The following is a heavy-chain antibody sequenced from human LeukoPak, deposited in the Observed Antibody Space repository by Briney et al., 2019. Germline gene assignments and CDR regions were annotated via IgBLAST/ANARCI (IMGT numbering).Heavy chain of an antibody. D-gene: IGHD2-8*02. CDR3: ARDLVDGREDWGYTERFDY. Sequence: TLRLSCTASGGTFSSYAISWVRQAPGQGLEWMGGIIPIFGTANYAQKFQGRVTITADESTSTAYMELSSLRSEDTAVYYCARDLVDGREDWGYTERFDYWGQGTLVTVSS. CDR2: IIPIFGTA. V-gene: IGHV1-69*01. CDR1: GGTFSSYA. J-gene: IGHJ4*02.